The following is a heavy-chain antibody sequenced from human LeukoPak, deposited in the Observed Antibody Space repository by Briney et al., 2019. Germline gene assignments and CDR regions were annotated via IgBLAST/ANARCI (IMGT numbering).Heavy chain of an antibody. J-gene: IGHJ4*02. D-gene: IGHD3-3*01. Sequence: PGGSLRLSCAASGFTFSNYWMSWVRQAPGKGLEWVANVKQDGSEKNYVDSVKGRFTISRDNAKNSLFLQMNSLRAEDTAVYYCAREGVELRFLEWLFDYWGQGTLVTVSS. CDR2: VKQDGSEK. CDR3: AREGVELRFLEWLFDY. V-gene: IGHV3-7*01. CDR1: GFTFSNYW.